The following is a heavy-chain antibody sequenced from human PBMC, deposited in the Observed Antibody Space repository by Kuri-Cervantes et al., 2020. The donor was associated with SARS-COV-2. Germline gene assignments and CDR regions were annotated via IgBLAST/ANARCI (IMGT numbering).Heavy chain of an antibody. CDR1: GYSISSGYY. D-gene: IGHD6-6*01. V-gene: IGHV4-38-2*02. J-gene: IGHJ4*02. CDR3: ARVVGYSSSPMNFDC. CDR2: IYHSGST. Sequence: SETLSLTCTVSGYSISSGYYWGWIRQPPGKGLEWIGSIYHSGSTYYNPSLKSRVTISVDTSKNQFSLKLSSVTAADTAVYYCARVVGYSSSPMNFDCWGQGTLVTVSS.